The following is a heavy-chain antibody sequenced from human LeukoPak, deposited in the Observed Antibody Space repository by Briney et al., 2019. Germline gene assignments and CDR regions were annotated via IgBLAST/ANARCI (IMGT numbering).Heavy chain of an antibody. V-gene: IGHV3-23*01. CDR2: ISASDGST. Sequence: GGSLRLSCAASGFTFSSYAMSWVRQAPGKGLVWVSTISASDGSTFYADSVKGRFTISRDNSKNTLYLQMNSLRAEDTAVYFCAKDLYGDYVGDYWGQGTLVTVSS. CDR1: GFTFSSYA. CDR3: AKDLYGDYVGDY. J-gene: IGHJ4*02. D-gene: IGHD4-17*01.